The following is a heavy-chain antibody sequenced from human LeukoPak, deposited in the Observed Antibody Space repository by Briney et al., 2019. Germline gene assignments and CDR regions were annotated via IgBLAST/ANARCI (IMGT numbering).Heavy chain of an antibody. CDR2: IYYSGST. V-gene: IGHV4-39*01. J-gene: IGHJ3*02. Sequence: SETLSLTCTVSGGSISSSSYYWGWIRQPPGKGLEWIGSIYYSGSTYYNPSLKSRVTISVDTSKNQFSLKLSSVTAADTAAYYCARHVGGYDADAFDIWGQGTMVTVSS. CDR1: GGSISSSSYY. D-gene: IGHD5-12*01. CDR3: ARHVGGYDADAFDI.